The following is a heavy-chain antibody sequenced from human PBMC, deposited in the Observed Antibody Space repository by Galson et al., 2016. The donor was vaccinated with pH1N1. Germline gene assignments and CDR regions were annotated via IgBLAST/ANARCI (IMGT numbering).Heavy chain of an antibody. D-gene: IGHD5-18*01. V-gene: IGHV3-48*04. CDR2: ISRSVTNI. CDR3: ARDLGYAYGFYYYYYMDV. J-gene: IGHJ6*03. Sequence: SLRLSCAASGFSLSSYSMNWVRQAPGKGLEWVSYISRSVTNIYYAGSVKGRFTISRDTAKNSLYLQRDSLRLDDTAVYFCARDLGYAYGFYYYYYMDVWGKGTTVTVSS. CDR1: GFSLSSYS.